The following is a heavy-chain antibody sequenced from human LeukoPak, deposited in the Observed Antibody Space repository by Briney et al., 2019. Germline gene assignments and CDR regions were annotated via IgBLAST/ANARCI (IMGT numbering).Heavy chain of an antibody. D-gene: IGHD6-13*01. CDR2: IYYRGST. CDR3: ARDLGFSSSRGYPFDY. CDR1: GDSVSPYY. V-gene: IGHV4-59*02. J-gene: IGHJ4*02. Sequence: KTSETLSLTCAVSGDSVSPYYWSWIRQPPGKGLEWIGFIYYRGSTNYNPSLKSRVTMPVYSSKNEVSLKLRSVTAADTAIYYCARDLGFSSSRGYPFDYWGQGTLVTVSS.